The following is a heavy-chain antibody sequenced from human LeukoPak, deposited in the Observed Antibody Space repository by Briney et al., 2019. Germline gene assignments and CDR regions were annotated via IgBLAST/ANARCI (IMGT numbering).Heavy chain of an antibody. CDR1: GFPFSSYA. Sequence: GGSLRLSCAASGFPFSSYAMTGVRQAPGKGLEWFSAISGSSGSTYYAASVKGRFTISRDSSKNTLYLQMNSLRAEDTAVYYCAKDRSSITSCSNYWGQGTLVTVSS. D-gene: IGHD2-2*01. J-gene: IGHJ4*02. CDR2: ISGSSGST. CDR3: AKDRSSITSCSNY. V-gene: IGHV3-23*01.